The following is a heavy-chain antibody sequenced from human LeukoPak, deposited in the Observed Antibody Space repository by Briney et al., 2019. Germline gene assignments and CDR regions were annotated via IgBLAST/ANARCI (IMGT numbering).Heavy chain of an antibody. D-gene: IGHD4-17*01. CDR2: IYSGGST. Sequence: PGGSLRLSCAASGFTFSSYAMSWVRQAPGKGLEWVSVIYSGGSTYYADSVKGRFTISRDNSKNTLYLQMNSLRAEDTAVYYCARDPTAMGTLNWGQGTLVTVSS. V-gene: IGHV3-53*01. CDR1: GFTFSSYA. CDR3: ARDPTAMGTLN. J-gene: IGHJ4*02.